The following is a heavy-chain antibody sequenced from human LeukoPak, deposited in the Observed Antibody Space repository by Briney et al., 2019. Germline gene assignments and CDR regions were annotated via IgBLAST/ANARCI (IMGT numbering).Heavy chain of an antibody. Sequence: SETLSLSCSVSGGYLSSYYWASVPQPPGKGLEWIGYIYYSGSTNYNPYLKSRVTISVDTSKNQFSLKLSSVTAADTAVYYCARGTLYSGWSYYFDYWGQGSQVTVSS. J-gene: IGHJ4*02. CDR2: IYYSGST. D-gene: IGHD6-19*01. CDR3: ARGTLYSGWSYYFDY. V-gene: IGHV4-59*12. CDR1: GGYLSSYY.